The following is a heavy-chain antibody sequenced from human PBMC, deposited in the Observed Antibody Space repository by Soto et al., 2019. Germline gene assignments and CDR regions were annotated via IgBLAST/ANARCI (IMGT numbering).Heavy chain of an antibody. CDR3: AKGLINGRWYAAD. CDR1: GFTFSSCV. Sequence: EVHLLESGGGLVQPGESLRLSCRASGFTFSSCVMSWVRQAPGKGLEWVSCITESGTGTNYADSVKGRFTISRDNSKNTMYLQMNNLRAEDTGVYYCAKGLINGRWYAADWGQGTLVTVSS. D-gene: IGHD6-13*01. CDR2: ITESGTGT. J-gene: IGHJ4*02. V-gene: IGHV3-23*01.